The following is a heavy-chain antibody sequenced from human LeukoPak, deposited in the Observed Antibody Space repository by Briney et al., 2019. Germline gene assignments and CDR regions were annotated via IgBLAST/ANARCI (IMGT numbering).Heavy chain of an antibody. CDR3: ARGRNWNLHFDY. J-gene: IGHJ4*02. Sequence: SETLSLTCTVSGGSISSSSYYWGWIRQPPGKGLEWIGNIYYSGSTYYNPSLKSRVTISVDTSKNQFSLKLSSVTAADMAVYYCARGRNWNLHFDYWGQGTLVTVSS. D-gene: IGHD1-7*01. CDR2: IYYSGST. V-gene: IGHV4-39*01. CDR1: GGSISSSSYY.